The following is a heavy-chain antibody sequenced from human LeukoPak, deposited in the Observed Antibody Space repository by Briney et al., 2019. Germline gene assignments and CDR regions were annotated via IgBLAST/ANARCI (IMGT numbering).Heavy chain of an antibody. D-gene: IGHD6-19*01. CDR3: ARLINLAVAGNLNWFDT. J-gene: IGHJ5*02. V-gene: IGHV4-39*01. Sequence: SETLSLTCTVSGVSISSSSYYWGWIRQPPGKGLEWIGRIYYSGSTYYKPSLKSLVTISVDTSKNQFSLKLSSVTAADTAVYYCARLINLAVAGNLNWFDTWGQGTLVTVSS. CDR2: IYYSGST. CDR1: GVSISSSSYY.